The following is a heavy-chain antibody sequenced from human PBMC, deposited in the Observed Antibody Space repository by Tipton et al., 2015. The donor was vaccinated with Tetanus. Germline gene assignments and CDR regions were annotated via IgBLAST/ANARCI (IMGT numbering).Heavy chain of an antibody. Sequence: QLVQSGAEVKKPGESLKISCKGSGYSFTSYWIGWVRQMPGKGLEWMGIIYPGDSDTRYSPPFQGQVPISADKSISTAYLQRSSLKASDTAMYYCARHGASCSGGSCYSDYWGQGTLVTVSS. J-gene: IGHJ4*02. CDR3: ARHGASCSGGSCYSDY. CDR2: IYPGDSDT. D-gene: IGHD2-15*01. CDR1: GYSFTSYW. V-gene: IGHV5-51*01.